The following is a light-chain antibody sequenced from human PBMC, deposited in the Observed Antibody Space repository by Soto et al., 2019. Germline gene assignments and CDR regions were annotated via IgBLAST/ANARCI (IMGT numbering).Light chain of an antibody. CDR1: QSVLYSSNNKNY. J-gene: IGKJ4*01. V-gene: IGKV4-1*01. CDR2: WAS. CDR3: QQYFHTPLT. Sequence: DIVMTQSPDFLAVSLGERATINCKSSQSVLYSSNNKNYLAWYQQKPGQPPMLLIYWASTRESGVPDRFSGSGSGTDFTLTISSLQAEDVAVYYCQQYFHTPLTFGGGTKVEIK.